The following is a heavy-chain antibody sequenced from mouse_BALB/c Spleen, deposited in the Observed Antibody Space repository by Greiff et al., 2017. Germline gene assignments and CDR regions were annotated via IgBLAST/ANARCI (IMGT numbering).Heavy chain of an antibody. CDR3: ARRSPKDAMDY. CDR1: GFTFSSYA. V-gene: IGHV5-9-3*01. Sequence: EVKLVESGGGLVKPGGSLKLSCAASGFTFSSYAMSWVRQTPEKRLEWVATISSGGSYTYYPDSVKGRFTISRDNAKNTLYLQMSSLRSEDTAMYYCARRSPKDAMDYWGQGTSVTVSS. J-gene: IGHJ4*01. CDR2: ISSGGSYT.